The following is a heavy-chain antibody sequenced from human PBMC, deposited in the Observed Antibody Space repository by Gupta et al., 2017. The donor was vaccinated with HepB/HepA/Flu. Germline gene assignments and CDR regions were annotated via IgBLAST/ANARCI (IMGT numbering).Heavy chain of an antibody. CDR2: ISGDGSSA. CDR3: AKVRRASWEYYYYGMDV. Sequence: EVQLVESGGNVAQPGGSLRLSCAASGFPFEDYAMHWVRQAPGKGLEWVSLISGDGSSAYYADSVQGRFTISRDNTKKSLYLQMTSLRPDDTALYYCAKVRRASWEYYYYGMDVWGQGTTVTVSS. D-gene: IGHD2/OR15-2a*01. V-gene: IGHV3-43*02. J-gene: IGHJ6*02. CDR1: GFPFEDYA.